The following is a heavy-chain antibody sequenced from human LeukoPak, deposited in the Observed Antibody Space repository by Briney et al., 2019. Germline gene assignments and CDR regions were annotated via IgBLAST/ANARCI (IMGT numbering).Heavy chain of an antibody. J-gene: IGHJ4*02. CDR2: INQDGSEK. CDR1: GFTFRTYW. D-gene: IGHD1-26*01. V-gene: IGHV3-7*01. Sequence: QAGGSLRLSCAASGFTFRTYWVTWVRQAPGKGLEWVANINQDGSEKYYVDSVKGRFTISRDNAKNSLYLQMDSLRAEDTAMYYCARDASGSFYDYWGQGTLVTVSS. CDR3: ARDASGSFYDY.